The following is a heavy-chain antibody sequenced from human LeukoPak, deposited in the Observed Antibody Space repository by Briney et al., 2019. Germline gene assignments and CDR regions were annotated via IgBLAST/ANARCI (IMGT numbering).Heavy chain of an antibody. Sequence: ASGKVSCKASGYTFTDYYMHWVRQAPGQGLEWMGWINPDSGVTNYTQKFQGRVTMTRDTSSSTAYMELIRLRSDDTAVYYCARDGTFDIWGQGTMVTVSS. V-gene: IGHV1-2*02. CDR2: INPDSGVT. D-gene: IGHD2-15*01. CDR1: GYTFTDYY. CDR3: ARDGTFDI. J-gene: IGHJ3*02.